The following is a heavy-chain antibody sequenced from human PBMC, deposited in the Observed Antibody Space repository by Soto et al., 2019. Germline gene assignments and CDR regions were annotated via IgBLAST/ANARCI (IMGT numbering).Heavy chain of an antibody. V-gene: IGHV3-64*01. J-gene: IGHJ4*02. CDR1: GFTSIGFE. Sequence: EVQLAESGGGMVQPGGSRRPSGVPPGFTSIGFEIHWVRRAPGKELEYVSSISSNGGTTYYGNSVKGRFTISRDNSKNTLYLQMGSLRAEDMAVYYCVRRVSGNYDYWGQGTLVTVSS. CDR3: VRRVSGNYDY. CDR2: ISSNGGTT. D-gene: IGHD1-7*01.